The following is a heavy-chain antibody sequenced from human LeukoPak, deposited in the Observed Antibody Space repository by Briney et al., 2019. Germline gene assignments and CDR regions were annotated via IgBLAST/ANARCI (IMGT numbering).Heavy chain of an antibody. CDR3: ARDRVTGWFDP. J-gene: IGHJ5*02. D-gene: IGHD2-8*02. Sequence: SQTLSLTCTVSGGSVSSGSYYWTWIRQPAGKGLEWIGRIYTSGITNYNPSLKSRATISLDTSKNQFSLKLSSVTAADTAVYYCARDRVTGWFDPWGQGTLVTVSS. CDR2: IYTSGIT. CDR1: GGSVSSGSYY. V-gene: IGHV4-61*02.